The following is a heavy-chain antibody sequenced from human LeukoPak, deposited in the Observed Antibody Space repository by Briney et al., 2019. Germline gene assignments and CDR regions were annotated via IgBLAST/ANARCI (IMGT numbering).Heavy chain of an antibody. V-gene: IGHV3-7*01. J-gene: IGHJ4*02. Sequence: PGGSLRLSCAASGFNFSTYWMTWVRQVLGKGLEWVANIKEDGSEIYYVDAVKGRFTISRDNSKNNVYLQMYSLRVEDTSIYYCVRDYNWGFDYWGQGTVVTVSS. CDR2: IKEDGSEI. CDR3: VRDYNWGFDY. CDR1: GFNFSTYW. D-gene: IGHD1-1*01.